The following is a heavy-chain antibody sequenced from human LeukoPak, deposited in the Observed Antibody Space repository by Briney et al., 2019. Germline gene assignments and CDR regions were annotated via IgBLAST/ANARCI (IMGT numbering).Heavy chain of an antibody. CDR2: ISSNSTTI. CDR3: LTSSFDR. CDR1: GFTFPDYA. V-gene: IGHV3-9*01. J-gene: IGHJ4*02. Sequence: GGSLRLSCAASGFTFPDYAIHWVRQAPGKGLEWVSTISSNSTTIAYADSVKGRFTVSRDNTKNSLYLQMGSLRVEDTALYYCLTSSFDRWGQGTLVTVSS.